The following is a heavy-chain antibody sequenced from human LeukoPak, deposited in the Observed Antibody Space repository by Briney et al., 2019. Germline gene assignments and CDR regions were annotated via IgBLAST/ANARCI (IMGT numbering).Heavy chain of an antibody. D-gene: IGHD1-26*01. CDR1: GFTFDDYA. CDR2: ISWNSGST. Sequence: GGSLRLSCAASGFTFDDYAMHWVRQAPGKGLEWVSGISWNSGSTGYADSVKGRFTISRDNAKNSLYLQMNSLRAEDTALYYCAKDMGIVRALDYWGQGTLVTVSS. V-gene: IGHV3-9*01. J-gene: IGHJ4*02. CDR3: AKDMGIVRALDY.